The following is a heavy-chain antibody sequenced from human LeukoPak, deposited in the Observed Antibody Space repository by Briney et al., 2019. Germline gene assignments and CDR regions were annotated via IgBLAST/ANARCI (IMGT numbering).Heavy chain of an antibody. CDR2: IYTSGST. V-gene: IGHV4-4*07. D-gene: IGHD6-19*01. J-gene: IGHJ3*02. CDR1: GGSISIYY. CDR3: ARDGHSSGWFDAFDI. Sequence: SETLSLTCTVSGGSISIYYWSWIRQPAGKGLEWIGRIYTSGSTNYNPSLKSRVTISVDKSKNQFSLKLSSVTAADTAVYYCARDGHSSGWFDAFDIWGQGTMVTVSS.